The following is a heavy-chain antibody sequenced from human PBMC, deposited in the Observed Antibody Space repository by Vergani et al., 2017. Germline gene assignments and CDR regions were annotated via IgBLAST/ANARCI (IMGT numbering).Heavy chain of an antibody. D-gene: IGHD6-6*01. Sequence: QVQLQQWGAGLLKPSETLSLTCAVYGGSFSGYYWSWIRQPPGKGLGWIGEINHSGSTNYNPSLKSRVTISVDTSKNQFSLKLSSVTAADTAVYYCARGRIAGRPGWFDPWGQGALVTVSS. CDR2: INHSGST. CDR3: ARGRIAGRPGWFDP. V-gene: IGHV4-34*01. CDR1: GGSFSGYY. J-gene: IGHJ5*02.